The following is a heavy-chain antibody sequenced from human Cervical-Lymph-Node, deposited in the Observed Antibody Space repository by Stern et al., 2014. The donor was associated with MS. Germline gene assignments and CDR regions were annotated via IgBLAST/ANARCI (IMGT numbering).Heavy chain of an antibody. Sequence: QVQLVQSGAEVKKPGASVKVSCKASGDSFASYPIHWLRQAPGQGPEWMGRVIPTYCRTTYAQTFKGRVTMTTDTSTRTVYMALSSLRPEDTAMYFCANPVPYANWGQGTRVTVSS. V-gene: IGHV1-46*03. CDR3: ANPVPYAN. D-gene: IGHD4-17*01. J-gene: IGHJ1*01. CDR2: VIPTYCRT. CDR1: GDSFASYP.